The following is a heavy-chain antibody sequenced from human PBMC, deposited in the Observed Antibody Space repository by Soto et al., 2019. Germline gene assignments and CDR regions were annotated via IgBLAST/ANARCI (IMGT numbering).Heavy chain of an antibody. Sequence: GASVKVSCKASGYIFLDHYVHWVRQAPGQGLEWMGWLNPSGGSTSYAQKFQGRVTMTRDTSTSTVYMELSSLRSEDTAVYYCARDPYYDHPPAKYPFDYWGQGTLVTVSS. CDR3: ARDPYYDHPPAKYPFDY. V-gene: IGHV1-46*01. CDR2: LNPSGGST. CDR1: GYIFLDHY. D-gene: IGHD3-22*01. J-gene: IGHJ4*02.